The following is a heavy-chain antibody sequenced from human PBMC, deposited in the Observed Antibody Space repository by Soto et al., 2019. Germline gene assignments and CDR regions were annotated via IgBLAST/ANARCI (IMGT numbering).Heavy chain of an antibody. D-gene: IGHD2-21*01. Sequence: ASVKVSCKASGYTFTGYYMHWVRQAPGQGLEWMGWINPNSGGTNYAQKFQGWVTMTRDTSISTAYMELSRLRSDDTAVCYCARAMLLWSGWFDPWGQGTLVTVSS. V-gene: IGHV1-2*04. J-gene: IGHJ5*02. CDR2: INPNSGGT. CDR3: ARAMLLWSGWFDP. CDR1: GYTFTGYY.